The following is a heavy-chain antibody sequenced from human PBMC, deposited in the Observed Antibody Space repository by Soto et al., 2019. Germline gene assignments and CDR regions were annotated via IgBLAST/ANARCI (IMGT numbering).Heavy chain of an antibody. CDR3: ARDWPSGVTRPGAFDI. V-gene: IGHV4-59*01. Sequence: SETLSLTCTVSGGSISSYYWSWIPQPPGKGLEWIGYIYYSGSTNYNPSLKSRVTISVDTSKDQFSLKLSSVTAADTAVYYCARDWPSGVTRPGAFDIWGQGTMVTVSS. CDR2: IYYSGST. J-gene: IGHJ3*02. CDR1: GGSISSYY. D-gene: IGHD1-26*01.